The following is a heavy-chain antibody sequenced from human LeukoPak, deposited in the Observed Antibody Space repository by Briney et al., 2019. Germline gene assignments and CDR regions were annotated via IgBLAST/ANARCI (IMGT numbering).Heavy chain of an antibody. CDR2: INPSDGST. CDR1: GYTFTNYY. Sequence: ASVKVSCKASGYTFTNYYIHWVRQAPGQGLECMGIINPSDGSTSYAQKFQGRVTMTRDMTTSTVYLELSSLKSEDTAVYYCAVMTTDYYYFDYWGQGTLVTVSS. D-gene: IGHD4-17*01. CDR3: AVMTTDYYYFDY. V-gene: IGHV1-46*01. J-gene: IGHJ4*02.